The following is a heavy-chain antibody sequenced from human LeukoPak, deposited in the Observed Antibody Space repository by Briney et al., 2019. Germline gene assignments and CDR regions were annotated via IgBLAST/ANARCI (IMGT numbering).Heavy chain of an antibody. D-gene: IGHD3-10*01. Sequence: SETLSLTCAVYGGSFSGYYWSWIRQPAGKGLEWIGRIYGSGSTDYNPSLKNRVTMSIDTSKNQFSLNLISVTAADTAVYYCARDSGTTGEVKFDPWGQGTLVTVSS. CDR1: GGSFSGYY. V-gene: IGHV4-4*07. CDR3: ARDSGTTGEVKFDP. J-gene: IGHJ5*02. CDR2: IYGSGST.